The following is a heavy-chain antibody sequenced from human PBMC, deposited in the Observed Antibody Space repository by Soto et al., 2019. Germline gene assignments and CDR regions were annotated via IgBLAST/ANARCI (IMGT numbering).Heavy chain of an antibody. CDR2: INSDGSST. CDR1: GVTFXNYW. V-gene: IGHV3-74*01. J-gene: IGHJ4*02. D-gene: IGHD6-13*01. Sequence: AWGSLRLSCASSGVTFXNYWRRLVRQAPGKGLVWVSRINSDGSSTTYADSVKGRFTISRDNAKNTVYLQMNSLRAEDTAVYYCASKHSSRAFDYWGQGTLVTVSS. CDR3: ASKHSSRAFDY.